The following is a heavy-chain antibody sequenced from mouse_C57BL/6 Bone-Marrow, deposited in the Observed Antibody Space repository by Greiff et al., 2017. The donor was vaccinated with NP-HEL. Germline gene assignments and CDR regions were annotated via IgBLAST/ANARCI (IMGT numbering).Heavy chain of an antibody. Sequence: VQLQQSGAELMKPGASVKLSCKATGYTFTGYWIEWVKQRPGHGLEWIGEILPGSGSTNYNEKFKGKATFTVDTSSNTASMQLSSLTTKDSASYYCASGDYYGSRFAYWGQGTLVTVSA. CDR3: ASGDYYGSRFAY. D-gene: IGHD1-1*01. CDR1: GYTFTGYW. CDR2: ILPGSGST. V-gene: IGHV1-9*01. J-gene: IGHJ3*01.